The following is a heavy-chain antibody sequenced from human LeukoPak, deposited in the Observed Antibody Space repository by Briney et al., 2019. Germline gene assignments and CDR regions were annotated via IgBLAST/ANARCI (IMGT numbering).Heavy chain of an antibody. CDR1: GGSISSYH. J-gene: IGHJ4*02. D-gene: IGHD5-12*01. CDR3: ASSGYLGYFDY. Sequence: SETLSLTCTVSGGSISSYHWSWIRQPPGKGLEWIGYIYYSGSTNYNPSLKSRVTISVDTSKNQFSLKLSSVTAADTAVYYCASSGYLGYFDYWGQGTLVTVSS. CDR2: IYYSGST. V-gene: IGHV4-59*01.